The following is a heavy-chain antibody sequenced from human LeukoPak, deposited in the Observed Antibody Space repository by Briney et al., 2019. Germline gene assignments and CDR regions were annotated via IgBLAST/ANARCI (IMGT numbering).Heavy chain of an antibody. J-gene: IGHJ5*02. CDR1: GGSISSYH. CDR2: ISYSGST. Sequence: SETLSLTCSVSGGSISSYHWSWIRQPPGKGLEWIGYISYSGSTNYNPSLKSRVTISVDTSKNQFSLKLSSVTAADTAVYYCARGYFDWLHTNWFDPWGQGTLVTVSS. D-gene: IGHD3-9*01. CDR3: ARGYFDWLHTNWFDP. V-gene: IGHV4-59*01.